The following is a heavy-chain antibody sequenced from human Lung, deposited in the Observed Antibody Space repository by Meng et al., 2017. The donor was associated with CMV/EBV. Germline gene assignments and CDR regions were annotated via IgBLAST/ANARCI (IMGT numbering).Heavy chain of an antibody. Sequence: SGYTLSHYWMHCVRQAPVQGLEWVGIINPSGGSTTYAQKFQGRVVLTRDTSTSTVYTDLSSLRSEDRAVYYCARSGSTTSQQPGYFDLWGRGTLVTVSS. CDR2: INPSGGST. CDR3: ARSGSTTSQQPGYFDL. CDR1: GYTLSHYW. J-gene: IGHJ2*01. D-gene: IGHD2-2*01. V-gene: IGHV1-46*01.